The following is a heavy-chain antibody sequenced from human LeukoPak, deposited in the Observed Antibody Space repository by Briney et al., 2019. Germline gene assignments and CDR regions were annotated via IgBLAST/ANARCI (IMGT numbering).Heavy chain of an antibody. CDR3: ARKYVSFSGLLDY. D-gene: IGHD3-22*01. J-gene: IGHJ4*02. Sequence: SETLSLTCAVYGGSFSGYYWSWIRQPPGKGLEWMGEINHSGSTNYNPSLKSRVTISVDTSKNQFSLKLSSVTAADTAVYYCARKYVSFSGLLDYWGQGTLVTVSS. CDR2: INHSGST. V-gene: IGHV4-34*01. CDR1: GGSFSGYY.